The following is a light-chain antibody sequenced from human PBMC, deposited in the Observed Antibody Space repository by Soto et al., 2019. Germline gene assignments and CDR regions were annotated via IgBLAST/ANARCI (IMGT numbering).Light chain of an antibody. J-gene: IGKJ5*01. CDR2: DAS. V-gene: IGKV3-11*01. CDR3: QQRSNWPPIT. Sequence: EVVMTQSPATLSVSPGERATLSCRASQSISSNVAWYQKKPGQAPRLLIYDASNRATGIPARFSGSGSGTDLTLTISSLEPEDFAVYYCQQRSNWPPITFGQGTRLEIK. CDR1: QSISSN.